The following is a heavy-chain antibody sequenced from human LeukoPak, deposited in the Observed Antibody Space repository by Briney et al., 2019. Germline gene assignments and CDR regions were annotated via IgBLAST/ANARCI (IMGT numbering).Heavy chain of an antibody. CDR3: TRVEDTYYYDSSGPAHY. V-gene: IGHV3-49*03. CDR1: GFTFGDYA. D-gene: IGHD3-22*01. CDR2: IRSKAYGGTT. Sequence: PGGSLRLSCTASGFTFGDYAMSWFRQAPGKGLEWLGFIRSKAYGGTTEYAASVKGRFTISRDDSKSIAYLQMNSLKTEDTAVYYCTRVEDTYYYDSSGPAHYWGQGTLVTVSS. J-gene: IGHJ4*02.